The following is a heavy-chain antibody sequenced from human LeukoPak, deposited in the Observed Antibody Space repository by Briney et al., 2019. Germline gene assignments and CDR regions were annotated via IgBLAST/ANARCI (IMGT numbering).Heavy chain of an antibody. V-gene: IGHV4-59*01. CDR3: ARKRDDFWSGSPSAHFDY. Sequence: SETLSLTCTVSGGSINNYYWSWIRQPPGKGLEWIGYIYYSGSTNYNPSLKSRVTISVDTSKNQFSLKLNSVTAADTAVYYCARKRDDFWSGSPSAHFDYWGQGTLVTVSS. CDR1: GGSINNYY. J-gene: IGHJ4*02. D-gene: IGHD3-3*01. CDR2: IYYSGST.